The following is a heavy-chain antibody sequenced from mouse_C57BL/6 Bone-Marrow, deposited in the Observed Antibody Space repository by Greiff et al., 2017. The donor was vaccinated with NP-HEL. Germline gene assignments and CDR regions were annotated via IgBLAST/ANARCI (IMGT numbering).Heavy chain of an antibody. V-gene: IGHV5-4*01. Sequence: EVQRVESGGGLVKPGGSLKLSCAASGFTFSSYAMSWVRQTPEKRLEWVATISDGGSYTYYPDNVKGRFTISRDNAKNNLYLQMSHLKSEDTAMYYCARDRYDSWFAYWGQGTLVTVSA. CDR1: GFTFSSYA. J-gene: IGHJ3*01. CDR2: ISDGGSYT. CDR3: ARDRYDSWFAY. D-gene: IGHD2-4*01.